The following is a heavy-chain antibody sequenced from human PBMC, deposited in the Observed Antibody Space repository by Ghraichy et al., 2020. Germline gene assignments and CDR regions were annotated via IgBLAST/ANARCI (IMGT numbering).Heavy chain of an antibody. CDR1: GASIGASEW. J-gene: IGHJ6*04. D-gene: IGHD1-1*01. CDR2: VFQSGST. CDR3: ARVALRTPGSYYYYAMDV. Sequence: SETLSLTCSISGASIGASEWWSWVRQSPEKGLEWIGEVFQSGSTKFNPSLKSRINMSVDKSKNQFTLKMTSVTAADTAVYYCARVALRTPGSYYYYAMDVGGEGTRVNVAP. V-gene: IGHV4-4*02.